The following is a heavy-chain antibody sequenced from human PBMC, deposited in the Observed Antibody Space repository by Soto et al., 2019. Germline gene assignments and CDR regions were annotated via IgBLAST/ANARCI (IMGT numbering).Heavy chain of an antibody. J-gene: IGHJ4*02. D-gene: IGHD3-9*01. CDR3: TPAPYYDILTGWKD. V-gene: IGHV3-15*01. Sequence: GGSLRLSCAASGFTFSNAWMSLVRQAPGKGLEWVGRIKSKTDGGTTDYAAPVKGRFTISRDDSKNTLYLQMNSLKTEDTAVYYCTPAPYYDILTGWKDWGQGTLVTVSS. CDR1: GFTFSNAW. CDR2: IKSKTDGGTT.